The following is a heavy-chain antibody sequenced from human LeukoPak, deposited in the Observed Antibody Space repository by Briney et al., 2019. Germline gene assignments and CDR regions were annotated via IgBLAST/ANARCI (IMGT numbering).Heavy chain of an antibody. Sequence: SETLSLTCIVSGGSMSSYYWSWIRQPPGKGLEWIGYIFYSGNTNYNPSLKSRVTMSVDTSKNQFSLKLNSVTAADTAVYSCARGRTGSYFWFDPWGQGTMVTVSS. V-gene: IGHV4-59*01. CDR3: ARGRTGSYFWFDP. D-gene: IGHD3-10*01. CDR2: IFYSGNT. CDR1: GGSMSSYY. J-gene: IGHJ5*02.